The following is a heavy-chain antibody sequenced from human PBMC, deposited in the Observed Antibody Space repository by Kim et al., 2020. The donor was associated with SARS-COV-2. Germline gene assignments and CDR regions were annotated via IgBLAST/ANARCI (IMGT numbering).Heavy chain of an antibody. CDR3: AKGFLRYFDWLLYDY. Sequence: GGSLRLSCAASGFTFSSYAMSWVRQAPGKGLEWVSAISGSGGSTYYADSVKGRFTISRDNSKNTLYLQMNSLRAEDTAVYYCAKGFLRYFDWLLYDYWGQGTLVTVSS. V-gene: IGHV3-23*01. J-gene: IGHJ4*02. CDR1: GFTFSSYA. D-gene: IGHD3-9*01. CDR2: ISGSGGST.